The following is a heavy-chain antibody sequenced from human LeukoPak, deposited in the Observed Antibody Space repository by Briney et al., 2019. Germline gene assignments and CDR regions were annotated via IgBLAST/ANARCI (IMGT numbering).Heavy chain of an antibody. J-gene: IGHJ4*02. CDR2: INWNSGSI. D-gene: IGHD3-3*01. Sequence: GRSLRLSCAASGFTFDDYAMHWVRQAPGKGPEWVSGINWNSGSIGYADSVKGRFTISRDNAKNSLYLQMNSLRAEDTAFYYCARDRNYDFWSTYDYWGQGTLVTVSS. V-gene: IGHV3-9*01. CDR3: ARDRNYDFWSTYDY. CDR1: GFTFDDYA.